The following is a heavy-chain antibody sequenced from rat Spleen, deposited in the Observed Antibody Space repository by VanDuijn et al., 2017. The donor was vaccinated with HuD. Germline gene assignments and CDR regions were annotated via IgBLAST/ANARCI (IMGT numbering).Heavy chain of an antibody. CDR1: GFTFSNYG. CDR3: ATDTDREGGGFDY. CDR2: ISPSGGST. D-gene: IGHD1-11*01. Sequence: EVQLVESGGGLVQPGRSLKLSCAASGFTFSNYGMHWIRQAPTKGLEWVASISPSGGSTYYRDSVKGRFTISRDNAKSTLYLQMDSLRSEDTATYYCATDTDREGGGFDYWGQGVMVTVSS. V-gene: IGHV5-19*01. J-gene: IGHJ2*01.